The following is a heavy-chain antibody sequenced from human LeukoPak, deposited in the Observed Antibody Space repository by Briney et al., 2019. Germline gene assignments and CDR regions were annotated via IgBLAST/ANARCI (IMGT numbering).Heavy chain of an antibody. D-gene: IGHD6-19*01. Sequence: GRTLRLSCAASGFTFSGYYMSWIRQAPGKGLEWVSCIGSSSSYTNYADSVKGRFNISRDNAKNSLCLQMDGLRAEDTAVYYCARDRGAVAATRFDYWGQGTLVTVSS. V-gene: IGHV3-11*05. CDR2: IGSSSSYT. CDR1: GFTFSGYY. CDR3: ARDRGAVAATRFDY. J-gene: IGHJ4*02.